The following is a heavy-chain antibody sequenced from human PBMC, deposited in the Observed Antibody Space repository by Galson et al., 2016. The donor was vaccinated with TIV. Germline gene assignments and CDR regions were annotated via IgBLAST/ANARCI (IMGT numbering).Heavy chain of an antibody. V-gene: IGHV3-53*05. Sequence: LRLSCAASGFRVSNNHMSWVRQAPGKGLEWVSLIFTGGSRYYADSVEGRFTIFRDNSKNTVDLQMDSLRPEDTALYYCVRDKGDQIMAYWGQGTLVAVSS. CDR3: VRDKGDQIMAY. CDR1: GFRVSNNH. CDR2: IFTGGSR. J-gene: IGHJ4*02. D-gene: IGHD2-21*02.